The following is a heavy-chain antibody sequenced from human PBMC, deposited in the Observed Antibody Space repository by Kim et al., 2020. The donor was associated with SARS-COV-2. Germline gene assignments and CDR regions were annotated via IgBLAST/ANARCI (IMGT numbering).Heavy chain of an antibody. CDR3: TTDLLRYFDSDY. CDR1: GFTFSNAW. CDR2: IKSKTDGGTT. J-gene: IGHJ4*02. Sequence: GGSLRLSCAASGFTFSNAWMSWVRQAPGKGLEWVGRIKSKTDGGTTDYAAPVKGRFTISRDDSKNTRYLQMNSLKTEDTAVYYCTTDLLRYFDSDYWGQGTLVTVSS. V-gene: IGHV3-15*05. D-gene: IGHD3-9*01.